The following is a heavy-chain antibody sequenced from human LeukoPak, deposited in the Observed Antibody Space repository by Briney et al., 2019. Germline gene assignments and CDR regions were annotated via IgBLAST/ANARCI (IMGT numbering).Heavy chain of an antibody. CDR2: IKSKTDGGTT. D-gene: IGHD2-2*01. J-gene: IGHJ4*02. Sequence: GGSFRLSWPASGFTFSNAWMTWVGRIPGKGLKWVGRIKSKTDGGTTDYAAPAKGIFTISRDDSENMLYLQMNSLKVEDTAVYYCTADPPGMSTSTGIDHWGQGTLVTVSS. V-gene: IGHV3-15*05. CDR3: TADPPGMSTSTGIDH. CDR1: GFTFSNAW.